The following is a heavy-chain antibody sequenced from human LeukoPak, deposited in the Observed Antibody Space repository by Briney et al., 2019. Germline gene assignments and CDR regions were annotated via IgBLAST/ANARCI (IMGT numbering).Heavy chain of an antibody. D-gene: IGHD5-18*01. CDR1: GGSISSYY. CDR3: ARDLGVMVRAFDI. V-gene: IGHV4-59*01. Sequence: PSETLSLTCTVSGGSISSYYWSWIRQPPGKRLEWIGYIYYSGSTSYNPSLKSRVTISVDTSKNQISLKLSSVTAADTAVYYCARDLGVMVRAFDIWGQGAMVTVSS. CDR2: IYYSGST. J-gene: IGHJ3*02.